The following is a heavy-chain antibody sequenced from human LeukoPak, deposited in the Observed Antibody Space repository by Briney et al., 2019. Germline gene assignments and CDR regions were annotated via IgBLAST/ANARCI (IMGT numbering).Heavy chain of an antibody. D-gene: IGHD4-17*01. Sequence: SETLSLTCAVYGWSFTDYYWSWIRQPPGKGLEWIGEINPSGSTNCNPSLKSRVTISVDTSKNQFSLKLSSVTAADTAVYYCAIGGGDYYMDVWDKGSTVTVSS. CDR1: GWSFTDYY. CDR2: INPSGST. V-gene: IGHV4-34*01. CDR3: AIGGGDYYMDV. J-gene: IGHJ6*03.